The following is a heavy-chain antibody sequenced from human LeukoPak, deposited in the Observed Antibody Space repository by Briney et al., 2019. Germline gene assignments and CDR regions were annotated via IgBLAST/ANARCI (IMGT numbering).Heavy chain of an antibody. CDR1: GYSFTTYW. CDR2: IYPGDSDT. Sequence: GESLKISCKGSGYSFTTYWIGWVRQMPGKGLEWMGIIYPGDSDTRYSPSFQGQVTISADKSISTAYLQWSSLKASDTAMYYCARQGGGDFWSGFIDYWGQGTLVTVSS. J-gene: IGHJ4*02. V-gene: IGHV5-51*01. D-gene: IGHD3-3*01. CDR3: ARQGGGDFWSGFIDY.